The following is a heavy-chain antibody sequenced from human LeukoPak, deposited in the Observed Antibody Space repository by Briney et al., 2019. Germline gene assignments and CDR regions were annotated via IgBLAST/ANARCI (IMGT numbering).Heavy chain of an antibody. Sequence: GGSLRLSCAASGFTFSSYAMSWVRQAPGKGLEWVSAISGSGGSTYYADSVKGRFTISRDNSKNTLYLQMNSLRAEDTAVYYCAKEINYGSGSYYSPYNWFDPWGQGTLVTVSS. J-gene: IGHJ5*02. V-gene: IGHV3-23*01. CDR2: ISGSGGST. CDR1: GFTFSSYA. CDR3: AKEINYGSGSYYSPYNWFDP. D-gene: IGHD3-10*01.